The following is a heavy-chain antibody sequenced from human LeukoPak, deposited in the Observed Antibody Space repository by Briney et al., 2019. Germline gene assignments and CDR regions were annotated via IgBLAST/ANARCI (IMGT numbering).Heavy chain of an antibody. Sequence: PGGSLRLSCAASGFTFSDYYMSWIRQAPGKGLEWVSYISSSSSYTNYADSVKGRFTISRDNAKNSLYLQMNSLRAEDTAVYYCARRLTTGGFFGYWGQGTLVTVSS. CDR3: ARRLTTGGFFGY. D-gene: IGHD4-11*01. CDR2: ISSSSSYT. V-gene: IGHV3-11*06. J-gene: IGHJ4*02. CDR1: GFTFSDYY.